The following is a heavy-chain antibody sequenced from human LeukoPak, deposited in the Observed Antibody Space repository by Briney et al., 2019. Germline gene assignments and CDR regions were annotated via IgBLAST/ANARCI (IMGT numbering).Heavy chain of an antibody. D-gene: IGHD5-12*01. CDR2: INHSGST. J-gene: IGHJ6*02. CDR1: GGSFSGYY. Sequence: TSETLSLTCAVYGGSFSGYYWSWIRQPPGKGLEWIGEINHSGSTNYNPSLKSRVTISVDTSKNQFSLKLSSVTAAGTAVYYCASGGYSGYAYYGMDVWGQGTTVTASS. V-gene: IGHV4-34*01. CDR3: ASGGYSGYAYYGMDV.